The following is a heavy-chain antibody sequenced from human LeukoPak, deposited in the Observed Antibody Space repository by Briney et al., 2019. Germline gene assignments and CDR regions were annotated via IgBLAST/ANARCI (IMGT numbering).Heavy chain of an antibody. CDR1: GFNFGAYA. J-gene: IGHJ4*02. V-gene: IGHV3-23*01. CDR3: VKGGGGFNPFDS. CDR2: IHHSSGAT. Sequence: GGSLRLSCAASGFNFGAYAMNWVRQAPGRGLEWVSVIHHSSGATYYADSVKGRFTISLDNSKNTLYLQTNGPRVEDTAVYYCVKGGGGFNPFDSWGQGTLVTVSS. D-gene: IGHD2-15*01.